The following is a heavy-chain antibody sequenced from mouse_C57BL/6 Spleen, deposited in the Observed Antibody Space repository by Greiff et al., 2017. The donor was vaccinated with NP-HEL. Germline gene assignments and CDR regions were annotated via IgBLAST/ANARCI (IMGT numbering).Heavy chain of an antibody. Sequence: QVQLQQPGAELVKPGASVKLSCKASGYTFTSYWMQWVKQRPGQGLEWIGEIDPSDSYTNYNQKFKGKATLTVDTSSSTAYMQLSSLTSEDSAVYYCARRPDWYAMDYWGQGTSVTVSS. J-gene: IGHJ4*01. CDR3: ARRPDWYAMDY. CDR1: GYTFTSYW. CDR2: IDPSDSYT. V-gene: IGHV1-50*01.